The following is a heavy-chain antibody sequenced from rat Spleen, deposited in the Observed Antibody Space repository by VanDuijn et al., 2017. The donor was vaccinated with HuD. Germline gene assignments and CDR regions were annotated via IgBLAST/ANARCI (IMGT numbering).Heavy chain of an antibody. V-gene: IGHV5-25*01. CDR2: ISRRSDRT. D-gene: IGHD1-9*01. J-gene: IGHJ2*01. Sequence: EVQLAESGGGLVQPGRSMKLSCTVSGFTFSNFYMAWARQVPTKGLEWVASISRRSDRTYYRDSVKGRFTISRDNAKSTLSLQMDSLRSEDTATYYCARRHYGYTDYFDYWGQGVMVTVSS. CDR3: ARRHYGYTDYFDY. CDR1: GFTFSNFY.